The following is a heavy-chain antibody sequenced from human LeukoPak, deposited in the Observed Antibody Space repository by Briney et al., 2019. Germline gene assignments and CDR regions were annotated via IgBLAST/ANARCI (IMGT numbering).Heavy chain of an antibody. CDR3: ARDLVGYYFDY. Sequence: PSQTLSLTCTVSGGSISSYYWSWIRQPPGKGLEWIGYIYYSGSTNYNPSLKSRVTISVDTSKNQFSLKLSSVTAADTAVYYCARDLVGYYFDYWGQGTVVTVSS. V-gene: IGHV4-59*01. CDR2: IYYSGST. D-gene: IGHD3-9*01. J-gene: IGHJ4*02. CDR1: GGSISSYY.